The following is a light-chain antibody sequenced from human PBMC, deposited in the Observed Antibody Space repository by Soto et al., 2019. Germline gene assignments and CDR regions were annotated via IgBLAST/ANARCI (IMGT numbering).Light chain of an antibody. V-gene: IGLV2-14*03. CDR2: DVS. J-gene: IGLJ2*01. CDR1: SSDVGGYNY. CDR3: SSFTTRSTLV. Sequence: QSALTQPASVSGSPGQSITISCIGTSSDVGGYNYVSWYQHHPGKAPKLMIYDVSNRPSGVSNRFSGSKSGNTASLTISGLQAEDEADYYCSSFTTRSTLVFGGGTQLTVL.